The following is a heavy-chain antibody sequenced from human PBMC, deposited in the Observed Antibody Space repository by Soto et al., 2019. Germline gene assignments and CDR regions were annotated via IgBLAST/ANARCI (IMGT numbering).Heavy chain of an antibody. CDR2: ISAYNGNT. V-gene: IGHV1-18*01. D-gene: IGHD3-9*01. J-gene: IGHJ4*02. Sequence: GASVEASSKASGFPFTRYCLSWARHAPGQRPEWMGWISAYNGNTNYAQKLQGRVTMTTDTSTSTAYMELRSLRSDDTAVYYCASHLRYFHWLLYSPPDYWGQGTLVTVSS. CDR1: GFPFTRYC. CDR3: ASHLRYFHWLLYSPPDY.